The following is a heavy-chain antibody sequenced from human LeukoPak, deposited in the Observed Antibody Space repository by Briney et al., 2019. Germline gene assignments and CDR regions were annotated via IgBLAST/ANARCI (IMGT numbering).Heavy chain of an antibody. CDR3: TKTTTGYSSGQYPGWPADH. CDR1: GFTFNNYA. Sequence: GGSLRLSCTASGFTFNNYAMYWVRQAPRKGLEWVAGIFGSGGSSHYADSVKGRFTISRDNSKNTVYLQMDSLRGEDTALYYCTKTTTGYSSGQYPGWPADHWGQGALVTVSS. D-gene: IGHD3-22*01. V-gene: IGHV3-23*01. CDR2: IFGSGGSS. J-gene: IGHJ4*02.